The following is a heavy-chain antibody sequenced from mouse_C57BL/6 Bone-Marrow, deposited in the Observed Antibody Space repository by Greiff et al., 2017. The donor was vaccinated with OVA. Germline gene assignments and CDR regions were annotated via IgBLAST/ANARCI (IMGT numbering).Heavy chain of an antibody. V-gene: IGHV1-55*01. D-gene: IGHD2-1*01. Sequence: QVQLQQPGAELVKPGASVKMSCKASGYTFTSYWITWVKQRPGQGLEWIGDIYPGSGSTNYNEKFKSKATLTVDTSSSTASMQLSSLTSEDSAVSYYAGVRLYYGNYGWFADWGQGTLVTVSA. CDR1: GYTFTSYW. CDR2: IYPGSGST. J-gene: IGHJ3*01. CDR3: AGVRLYYGNYGWFAD.